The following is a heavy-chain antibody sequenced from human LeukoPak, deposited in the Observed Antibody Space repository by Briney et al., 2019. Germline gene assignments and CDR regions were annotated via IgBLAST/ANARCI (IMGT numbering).Heavy chain of an antibody. V-gene: IGHV1-3*03. Sequence: ASVKVSCKASGYIFTSYTMHWVRQAPGQKLEWMGWIDAGNGNTKYSQELQGRVTITRDPSASTAYMEVSSLRSDDMAVYYCARAGSGWDRLDYWGQGTLVTVSS. CDR3: ARAGSGWDRLDY. D-gene: IGHD6-19*01. CDR1: GYIFTSYT. CDR2: IDAGNGNT. J-gene: IGHJ4*02.